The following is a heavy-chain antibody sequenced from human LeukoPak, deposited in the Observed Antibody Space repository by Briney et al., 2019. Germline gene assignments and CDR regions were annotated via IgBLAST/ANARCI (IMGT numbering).Heavy chain of an antibody. D-gene: IGHD3-16*01. V-gene: IGHV3-23*01. Sequence: GGSLRLSCAASGFTFSSYAMSWVRQAPGKGLDGVSSISGSGGGTYYADSVKGRFAISRDKSKHTLNLQMNSLRAEDTAVYYCAKSVGGGGYDAFDNWGQGTMATVSS. CDR1: GFTFSSYA. CDR3: AKSVGGGGYDAFDN. CDR2: ISGSGGGT. J-gene: IGHJ3*02.